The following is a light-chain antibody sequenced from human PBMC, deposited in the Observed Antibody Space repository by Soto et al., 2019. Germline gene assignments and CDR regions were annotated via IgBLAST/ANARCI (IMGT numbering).Light chain of an antibody. Sequence: ETLMTQSPATLSVSPGERATLSCRAGQSVTNSALAWYQQKRGQAPRLLVFGASNRATGIPDRFSGSGSGTEFTLTITRLEPEDFAVYYCHHYGSSPWTFGQGTKVDIK. CDR2: GAS. J-gene: IGKJ1*01. V-gene: IGKV3-20*01. CDR1: QSVTNSA. CDR3: HHYGSSPWT.